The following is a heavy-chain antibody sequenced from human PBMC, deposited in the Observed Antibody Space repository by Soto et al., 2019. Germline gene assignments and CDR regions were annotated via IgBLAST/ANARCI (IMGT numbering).Heavy chain of an antibody. J-gene: IGHJ4*02. D-gene: IGHD3-10*01. CDR2: INPNSGGT. V-gene: IGHV1-2*04. CDR3: ARGRYYGSGSYYINFDY. CDR1: GYTFTSYG. Sequence: GASVKVSCKASGYTFTSYGISWVRQAPGQGLEWMGWINPNSGGTNYAQKFQGWVTMTRDTSISTAYMELSRLRSDDTAVYYCARGRYYGSGSYYINFDYWGQGTLVTVSS.